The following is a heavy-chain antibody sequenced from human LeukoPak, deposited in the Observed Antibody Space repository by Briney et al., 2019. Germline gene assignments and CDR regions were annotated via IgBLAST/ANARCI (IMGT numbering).Heavy chain of an antibody. J-gene: IGHJ6*03. D-gene: IGHD5-12*01. Sequence: PGGSLRLSCAASGFTFSSYWMSWVRQAPGKGLEWVANIKQDGSEKYYVDSVKGRFTISRDNAKNSLYLQMNSLRAEDTAVYYCARRPGYHYYYYMDVWGKGTTVTVSS. CDR2: IKQDGSEK. CDR3: ARRPGYHYYYYMDV. V-gene: IGHV3-7*01. CDR1: GFTFSSYW.